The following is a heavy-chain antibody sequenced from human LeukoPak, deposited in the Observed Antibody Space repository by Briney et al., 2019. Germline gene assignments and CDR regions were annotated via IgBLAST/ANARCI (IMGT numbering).Heavy chain of an antibody. CDR3: ARGHSRVLIDH. CDR1: GVSFSDYY. V-gene: IGHV4-34*01. J-gene: IGHJ4*02. D-gene: IGHD1-26*01. CDR2: IQYSADT. Sequence: SETLSLTCAVYGVSFSDYYWSWIRQPPGKGLEWIGEIQYSADTNYNPSLKSRVTISVDTSKNQLSLKLSSVTAADTAVYYCARGHSRVLIDHWCKGTLVTVSS.